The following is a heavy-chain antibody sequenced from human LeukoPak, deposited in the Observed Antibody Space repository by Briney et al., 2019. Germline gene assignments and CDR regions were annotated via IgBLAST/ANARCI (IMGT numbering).Heavy chain of an antibody. V-gene: IGHV4-39*07. CDR1: GGSISSSSYY. CDR3: ARDRHYDILTGYYFDY. D-gene: IGHD3-9*01. CDR2: IYYSGST. Sequence: PSETLSLTCTVSGGSISSSSYYWGWIRQPPGKGLEWIGSIYYSGSTYYNPSLKSRATISVDTSKNQFSLKLSSVTAADTAVYYCARDRHYDILTGYYFDYWGQGTLVTVSS. J-gene: IGHJ4*02.